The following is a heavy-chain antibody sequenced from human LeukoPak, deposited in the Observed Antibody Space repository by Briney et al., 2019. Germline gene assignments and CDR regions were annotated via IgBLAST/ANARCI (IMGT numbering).Heavy chain of an antibody. D-gene: IGHD3-22*01. CDR1: GVSISSYY. Sequence: SETLSLTCTVSGVSISSYYWSWIRQPAGKGLEWIARIYTSGSTNYNPSLKSRVTMSVDTSKNQFSLKLSSVTAADTAVYYCARVRAYYYDSSGIDAFDIWGQGTMVTVSS. J-gene: IGHJ3*02. CDR3: ARVRAYYYDSSGIDAFDI. CDR2: IYTSGST. V-gene: IGHV4-4*07.